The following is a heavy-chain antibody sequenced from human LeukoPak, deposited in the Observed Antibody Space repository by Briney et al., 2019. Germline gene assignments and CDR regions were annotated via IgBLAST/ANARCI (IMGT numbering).Heavy chain of an antibody. J-gene: IGHJ4*02. V-gene: IGHV3-74*01. D-gene: IGHD6-13*01. CDR3: ARASSSWYYFDY. CDR1: GFTFSNYW. CDR2: INSDGINT. Sequence: GGSLRLSCAASGFTFSNYWMHWVRQAPGKGLVWVSRINSDGINTSYADSVKGRFTISRDNAKNSLYLQMNSLRAEDTAVYYCARASSSWYYFDYWGQGTLVTVSS.